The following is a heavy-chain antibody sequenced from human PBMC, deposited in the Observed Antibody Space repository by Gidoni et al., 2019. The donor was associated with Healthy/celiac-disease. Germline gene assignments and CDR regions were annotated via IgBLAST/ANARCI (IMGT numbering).Heavy chain of an antibody. CDR3: ARDRRQQSEGIKDY. V-gene: IGHV3-11*06. Sequence: QVQLVESGGGLVKPGGSLRLSCAASGLTFSDYYMSWIRQAPGKGLEWVSYISSSSSYTNYADSVKGRFTISRDNAKNSLYLQMNSLRAEDTAVYYCARDRRQQSEGIKDYWGQGTLVTVSS. J-gene: IGHJ4*02. D-gene: IGHD4-4*01. CDR1: GLTFSDYY. CDR2: ISSSSSYT.